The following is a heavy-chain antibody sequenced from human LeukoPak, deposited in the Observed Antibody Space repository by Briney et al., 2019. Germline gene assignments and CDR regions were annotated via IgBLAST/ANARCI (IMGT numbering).Heavy chain of an antibody. J-gene: IGHJ4*02. CDR2: IWYDGSNK. D-gene: IGHD6-19*01. Sequence: PGRSLRLSCAASGFTFSSYCMHWVRQAPGKGLEGVAVIWYDGSNKYYADSVKGRFTISRDNSKNTLYLQMNSLRAEDTAVYYCAREARIAVAGTVGYWGQGTLVTVSS. CDR3: AREARIAVAGTVGY. V-gene: IGHV3-33*01. CDR1: GFTFSSYC.